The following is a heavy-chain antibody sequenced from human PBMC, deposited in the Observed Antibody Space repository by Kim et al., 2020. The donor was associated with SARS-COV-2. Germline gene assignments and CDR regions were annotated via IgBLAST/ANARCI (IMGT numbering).Heavy chain of an antibody. D-gene: IGHD2-21*02. CDR3: ARDRDCGGDCYWENDAFDI. Sequence: GESLRLSCAASGFTFSDYYMSWIRQAPGKGLEWVSYISSSGSTIYYADSVKGRFTISRDNAKNSLYLQMNSLRAEDTAVYYCARDRDCGGDCYWENDAFDIWGQGTMVTVSS. V-gene: IGHV3-11*01. J-gene: IGHJ3*02. CDR2: ISSSGSTI. CDR1: GFTFSDYY.